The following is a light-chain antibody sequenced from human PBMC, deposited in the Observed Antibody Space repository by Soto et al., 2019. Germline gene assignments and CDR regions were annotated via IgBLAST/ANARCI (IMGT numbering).Light chain of an antibody. J-gene: IGKJ4*01. Sequence: EIELTQSPGTLSLSPGERATLSCRASQSVSSSYLAWYQQKPGQAPRLLIYGSSSRATGIPDRFSGSGSRTDFTLTISRLEPEDFAVYYCQQYGSSPAFGGGTKVEIK. CDR1: QSVSSSY. CDR3: QQYGSSPA. CDR2: GSS. V-gene: IGKV3-20*01.